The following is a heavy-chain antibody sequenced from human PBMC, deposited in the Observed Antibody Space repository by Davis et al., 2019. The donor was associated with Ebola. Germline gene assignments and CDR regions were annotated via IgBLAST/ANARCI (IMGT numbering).Heavy chain of an antibody. D-gene: IGHD6-19*01. Sequence: PGGSLRLSCTASGFTVSNNYMSWVRQAPGKGLEWVSIIYRDDNTFTADSVKGRFTISRDNSKNTVYLQMSSLRAEDTAVYYCARVRAVDGTKYFDYWGQGTLVTVSS. CDR3: ARVRAVDGTKYFDY. J-gene: IGHJ4*02. CDR1: GFTVSNNY. V-gene: IGHV3-53*01. CDR2: IYRDDNT.